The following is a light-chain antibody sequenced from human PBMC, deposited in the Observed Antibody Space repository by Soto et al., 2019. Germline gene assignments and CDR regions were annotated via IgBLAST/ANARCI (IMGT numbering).Light chain of an antibody. CDR1: SSDVGGYNY. CDR2: EVS. V-gene: IGLV2-8*01. CDR3: SSYAGSNAVV. J-gene: IGLJ2*01. Sequence: QSALTQPPSASGSPGQSVTISCTGTSSDVGGYNYISWYQQHPGKAPNLMIYEVSKRPSGVPDRFSGSKSGNTASLTGSGLQAEDEADYYCSSYAGSNAVVFGGGTKVTVL.